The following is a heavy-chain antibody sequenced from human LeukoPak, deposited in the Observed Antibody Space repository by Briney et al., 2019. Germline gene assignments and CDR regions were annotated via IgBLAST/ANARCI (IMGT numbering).Heavy chain of an antibody. CDR2: ISSNGGST. CDR1: GFTFSTYP. Sequence: PGGSLRLSCSASGFTFSTYPMHWVRQAPGKGLEFVSSISSNGGSTYYAESVKGRFTISRDNSKSTLYLQMSSLRAEDTAVYYCVKDTNNPGVAGGDCWGQGTLATVSS. V-gene: IGHV3-64D*06. J-gene: IGHJ4*02. D-gene: IGHD6-19*01. CDR3: VKDTNNPGVAGGDC.